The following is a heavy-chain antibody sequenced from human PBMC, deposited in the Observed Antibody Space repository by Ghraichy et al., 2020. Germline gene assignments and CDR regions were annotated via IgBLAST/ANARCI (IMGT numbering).Heavy chain of an antibody. CDR3: ARGRHYYGSGSSRKPREFDY. V-gene: IGHV4-34*01. CDR2: INHSGST. J-gene: IGHJ4*02. Sequence: SQTLSLTCAVYGGSFSGYYWSWIRQPPGKGLEWIGEINHSGSTNYNPSLKSRVTISVDTSKNQFSLKLSSVTAADTAVYYCARGRHYYGSGSSRKPREFDYWGQGTLVTVSS. CDR1: GGSFSGYY. D-gene: IGHD3-10*01.